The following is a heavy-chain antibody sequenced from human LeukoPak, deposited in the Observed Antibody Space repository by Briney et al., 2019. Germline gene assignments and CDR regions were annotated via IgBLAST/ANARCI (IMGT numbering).Heavy chain of an antibody. D-gene: IGHD4-17*01. CDR3: TRQDTLYGDYVFDF. J-gene: IGHJ4*02. CDR1: GGSISSSSYY. Sequence: SETLSLTCTVSGGSISSSSYYWGWIRQPPGKGLEWIGSIYYSGSTYYNPSLRGRVTISIDTSKNQFSLKLTSVTAADTATYYCTRQDTLYGDYVFDFWGQGTLVTVSS. CDR2: IYYSGST. V-gene: IGHV4-39*01.